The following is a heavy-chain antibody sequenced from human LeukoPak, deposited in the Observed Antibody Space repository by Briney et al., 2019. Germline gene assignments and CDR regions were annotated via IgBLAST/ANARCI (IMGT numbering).Heavy chain of an antibody. J-gene: IGHJ4*02. CDR2: IRYDGSSE. D-gene: IGHD5-12*01. CDR3: AKLPVATNDYY. CDR1: GFTFSSYG. V-gene: IGHV3-30*02. Sequence: GGSLRLSCTASGFTFSSYGMHWVRQAPGKGLEWVAFIRYDGSSEYYADSVKGRFTISRDNSKNTLYLQVNSLRAEDTAVYYCAKLPVATNDYYWGQGTPVTVSS.